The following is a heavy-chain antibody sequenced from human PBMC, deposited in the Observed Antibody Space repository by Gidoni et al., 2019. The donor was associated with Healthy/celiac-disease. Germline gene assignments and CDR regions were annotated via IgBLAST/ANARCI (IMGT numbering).Heavy chain of an antibody. CDR2: IWYDGSNK. CDR3: ARAKGYSGYDLYY. D-gene: IGHD5-12*01. V-gene: IGHV3-33*01. CDR1: GVTFSSYG. Sequence: QVQLVESGGGVVQPGRSLRLSCAASGVTFSSYGMHWVRQAPGKGLEWVAVIWYDGSNKYYADSVKGRFTISRDNSKNTLYLQMNSLRAEDTAVYYCARAKGYSGYDLYYWGQGTLVTVSS. J-gene: IGHJ4*02.